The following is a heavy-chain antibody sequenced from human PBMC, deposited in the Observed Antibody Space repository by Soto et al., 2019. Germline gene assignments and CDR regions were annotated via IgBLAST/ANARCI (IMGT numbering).Heavy chain of an antibody. J-gene: IGHJ5*01. V-gene: IGHV5-51*01. CDR2: IYPGDSDT. CDR1: GYSFTSYW. CDR3: TRPQSSGWYDF. D-gene: IGHD3-22*01. Sequence: GESLKISCKGSGYSFTSYWIGWVRQMPGEGLEWMGIIYPGDSDTRYSPSFQGQVTVSVDKSINTAYLQWSSLKASDSATYYCTRPQSSGWYDFWGQGTLVTVSS.